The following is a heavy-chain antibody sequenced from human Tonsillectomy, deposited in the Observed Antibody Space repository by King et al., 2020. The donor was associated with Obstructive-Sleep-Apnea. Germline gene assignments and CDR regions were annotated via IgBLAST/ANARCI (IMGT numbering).Heavy chain of an antibody. V-gene: IGHV3-48*01. J-gene: IGHJ6*02. D-gene: IGHD2-2*01. CDR3: AGRHCSSTSCYEETYYYYGMDV. CDR2: ISSSSSTI. Sequence: QLVQSGGGLVQPGGSLRLSCAASGFTFSSYSMNWVRQAPGKGLELVSYISSSSSTIYYADSVKGRFTISRANAKNSLYLQMNSLRAEDTAGYYCAGRHCSSTSCYEETYYYYGMDVWGQGTTVTVSS. CDR1: GFTFSSYS.